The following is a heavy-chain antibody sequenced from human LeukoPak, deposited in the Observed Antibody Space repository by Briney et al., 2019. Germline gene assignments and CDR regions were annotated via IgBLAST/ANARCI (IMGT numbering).Heavy chain of an antibody. Sequence: GGSLRLSCVASGFTFSSYAMSWVRQAPGKGLEWVSAISVSGGSTYYADSVKGRFTISRDNSKNTLYLQMNSLRAEDTAVYYCAKSTIFGEYYFDYWGQGNLVTVSS. CDR3: AKSTIFGEYYFDY. D-gene: IGHD3-3*01. CDR1: GFTFSSYA. CDR2: ISVSGGST. V-gene: IGHV3-23*01. J-gene: IGHJ4*02.